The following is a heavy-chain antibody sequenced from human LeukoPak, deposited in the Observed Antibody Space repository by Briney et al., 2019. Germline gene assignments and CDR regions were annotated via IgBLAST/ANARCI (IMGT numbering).Heavy chain of an antibody. D-gene: IGHD3-16*01. V-gene: IGHV4-34*01. CDR3: ARDIGGPGY. J-gene: IGHJ4*02. CDR1: GGSFSGYY. CDR2: INHSGRT. Sequence: SETLSLTCAVYGGSFSGYYWSWLRQPPGKGLEWIGEINHSGRTIYHPSLTSRVTISVDTSKNQFSLKLNSVTAADTAMYYCARDIGGPGYWGQGTLVTVSS.